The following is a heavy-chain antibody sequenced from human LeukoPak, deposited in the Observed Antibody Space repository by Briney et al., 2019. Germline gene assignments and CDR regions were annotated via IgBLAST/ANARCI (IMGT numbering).Heavy chain of an antibody. V-gene: IGHV4-31*03. D-gene: IGHD3-22*01. Sequence: PSQTLSLTCTVSGGSISSGGYYWSWIRQHPGKGLEWIGYIYYSGSTYYNPSLKSRVTISVDTSKNQFSLKLSSVTAADTAVYYCARGIGLPSSGYHRLSSDFDYWGQGTLVTVSS. J-gene: IGHJ4*02. CDR3: ARGIGLPSSGYHRLSSDFDY. CDR2: IYYSGST. CDR1: GGSISSGGYY.